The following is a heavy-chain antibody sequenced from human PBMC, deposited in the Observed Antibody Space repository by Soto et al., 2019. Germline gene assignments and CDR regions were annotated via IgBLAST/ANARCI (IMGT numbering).Heavy chain of an antibody. CDR1: GGSLRDYY. V-gene: IGHV4-59*01. D-gene: IGHD4-17*01. Sequence: KPSETLSLTCTVSGGSLRDYYWSWIRQPPGKGLEWIGYVYHSGATNYNPSLKSRVTISVDTSKSQFSLKLTSVTAADTAVYYCARDPDEYGGHSATFDIWGQGTMVTVSS. CDR3: ARDPDEYGGHSATFDI. CDR2: VYHSGAT. J-gene: IGHJ3*02.